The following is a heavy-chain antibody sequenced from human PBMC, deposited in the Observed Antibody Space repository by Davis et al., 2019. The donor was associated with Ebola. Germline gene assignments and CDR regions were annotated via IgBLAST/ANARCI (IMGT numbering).Heavy chain of an antibody. Sequence: SETLSLTCTVSGDSISSGTYSWSWIRQPPGKGLEWIGYIYYSGSTYYNPSLKSRVAISVDTSKNQFSLKLSSVTAADTAVYYCARGSLSDSSPIDYWGQGTLVTVSS. V-gene: IGHV4-30-4*07. D-gene: IGHD3-22*01. CDR1: GDSISSGTYS. CDR3: ARGSLSDSSPIDY. J-gene: IGHJ4*02. CDR2: IYYSGST.